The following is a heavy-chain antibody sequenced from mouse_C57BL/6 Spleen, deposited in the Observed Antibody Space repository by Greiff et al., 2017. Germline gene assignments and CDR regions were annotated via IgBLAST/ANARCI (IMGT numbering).Heavy chain of an antibody. Sequence: EVMLVESGGGLVKPGGSLKLSCAASGFTFSSYAMSWVRQTPEKRLEWVATISDGGSYTYYPDNVKGRFTISRDNAKNNLYLQMSHLKSEDTAMYYCARDGDGGAMDYWGQGTSVTVSS. CDR2: ISDGGSYT. J-gene: IGHJ4*01. V-gene: IGHV5-4*01. D-gene: IGHD1-1*02. CDR3: ARDGDGGAMDY. CDR1: GFTFSSYA.